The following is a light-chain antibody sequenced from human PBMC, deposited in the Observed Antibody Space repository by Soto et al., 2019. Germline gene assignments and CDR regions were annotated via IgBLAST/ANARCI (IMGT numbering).Light chain of an antibody. CDR3: QQDGSSPRT. CDR1: QSVTNSY. Sequence: EIVLTQSPGTLSLSPGERVTLSCRASQSVTNSYVAWYQQKPGQAPRLLIYDAATRATGIPDRFSGSGSGTDFSLTISRLEPEDLAVYFGQQDGSSPRTFGGGTKVEIK. J-gene: IGKJ4*01. CDR2: DAA. V-gene: IGKV3-20*01.